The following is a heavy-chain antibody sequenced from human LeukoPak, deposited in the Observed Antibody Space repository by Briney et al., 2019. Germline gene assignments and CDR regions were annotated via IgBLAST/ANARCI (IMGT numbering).Heavy chain of an antibody. CDR3: ASGPPFLKYFEY. V-gene: IGHV3-23*01. CDR1: GFTFSTYV. D-gene: IGHD3-3*01. Sequence: GGSLILSCAASGFTFSTYVMNWFRQAPGKGLEWVSTISVGAEYIFYADSVKGRFTISRDDSNNALYLQMHSLRAEDTALYYCASGPPFLKYFEYWGQGTLVTVSS. J-gene: IGHJ4*02. CDR2: ISVGAEYI.